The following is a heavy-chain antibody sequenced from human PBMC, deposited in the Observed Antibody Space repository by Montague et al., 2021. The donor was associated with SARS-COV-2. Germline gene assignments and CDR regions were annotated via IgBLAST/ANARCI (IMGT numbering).Heavy chain of an antibody. J-gene: IGHJ3*02. CDR1: GFTFSSYE. CDR3: ARAMKGRTYYYDLGFNAFDI. V-gene: IGHV3-48*03. Sequence: SLRLSCADSGFTFSSYEMNWVRQAPGKGLEWVSYISSSGSTIYYAVSVKGRFNISRDNAKNSLYLQMNSLRAEDTAVYYCARAMKGRTYYYDLGFNAFDIWGQGTMVTVSS. CDR2: ISSSGSTI. D-gene: IGHD3-10*01.